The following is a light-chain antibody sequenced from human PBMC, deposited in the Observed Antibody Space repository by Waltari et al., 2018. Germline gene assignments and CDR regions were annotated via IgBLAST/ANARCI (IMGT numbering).Light chain of an antibody. CDR2: RAS. V-gene: IGKV1-5*03. Sequence: DIQMTQSPSTLSASVGDRVTITCRASQSISIWLAWYQQKPGRAPELLIYRASYLESGVPSRFSSSGAGTEFTLNISSLQPDDFATYYCQQYKTYYTFGQGTKLEIK. CDR1: QSISIW. J-gene: IGKJ2*01. CDR3: QQYKTYYT.